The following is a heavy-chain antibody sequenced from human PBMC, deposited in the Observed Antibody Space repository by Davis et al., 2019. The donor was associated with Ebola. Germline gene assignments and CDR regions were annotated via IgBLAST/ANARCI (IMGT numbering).Heavy chain of an antibody. D-gene: IGHD3-3*01. CDR3: ARESLPVSYYDFNYYYYMDV. CDR1: GFTFSSYA. CDR2: ISYDGSNK. Sequence: PGGSLRLSCAASGFTFSSYAMHWVRQAPGKGLEWVAVISYDGSNKYYADSVKGRFTISRDNSKNTLYLQMNSLRAEDTAVYYCARESLPVSYYDFNYYYYMDVWGKGTTVTVSS. V-gene: IGHV3-30-3*01. J-gene: IGHJ6*03.